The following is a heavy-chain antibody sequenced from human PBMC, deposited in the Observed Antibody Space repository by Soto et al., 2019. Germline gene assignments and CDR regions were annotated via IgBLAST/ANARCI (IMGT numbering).Heavy chain of an antibody. J-gene: IGHJ6*03. CDR1: GGTFSSYA. CDR2: IIPIFGTA. CDR3: ASGARFLEWLPTYYYYMDV. Sequence: ASVKVSCKASGGTFSSYAISWVRQAPGQGLEWMGGIIPIFGTANYAQKFQGRVTITADESTSTAYMELSSLRSEDTAVYYCASGARFLEWLPTYYYYMDVWGKGTTVTVSS. V-gene: IGHV1-69*13. D-gene: IGHD3-3*01.